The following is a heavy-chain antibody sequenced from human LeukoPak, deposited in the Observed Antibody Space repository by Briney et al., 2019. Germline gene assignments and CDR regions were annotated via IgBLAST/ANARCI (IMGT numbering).Heavy chain of an antibody. V-gene: IGHV4-34*01. CDR2: INHSGST. CDR1: GGSFSGYY. J-gene: IGHJ6*02. Sequence: KPSETLSLTCAVYGGSFSGYYWSWIRQPPGKGLEWIGEINHSGSTNYNPSLKSRVTISVDTSKNQFSLKLSSVTAADTAVYYCARGPARWSNLGGWYKYNYYGMDVWGQGTTVTVSS. CDR3: ARGPARWSNLGGWYKYNYYGMDV. D-gene: IGHD6-19*01.